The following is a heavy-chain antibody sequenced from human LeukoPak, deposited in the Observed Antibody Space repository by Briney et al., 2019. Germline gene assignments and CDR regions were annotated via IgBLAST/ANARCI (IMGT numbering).Heavy chain of an antibody. CDR1: GFTFTSCT. Sequence: PGGSLRLSCAASGFTFTSCTMSWVRQAPGKGLEWVSDIRGSGGNTYYADSVKGRFTISRDNSKNTLYLQMSSLRAEDTAVYFCAKGGSYRVQPYFDYWGQGALVTVSS. D-gene: IGHD1-1*01. CDR2: IRGSGGNT. J-gene: IGHJ4*02. V-gene: IGHV3-23*01. CDR3: AKGGSYRVQPYFDY.